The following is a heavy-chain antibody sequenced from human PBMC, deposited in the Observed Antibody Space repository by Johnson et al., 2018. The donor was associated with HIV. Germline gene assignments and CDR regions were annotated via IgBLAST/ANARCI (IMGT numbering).Heavy chain of an antibody. V-gene: IGHV3-30-3*01. Sequence: QVQLVESGGGVVQPGRSLRLSCAASGFTFSSYAMHWVRQAPGKGLEWVAVISYDGSNKYYADSVKGRFTISRDNSKNTLYLQMNSLRAEDTAVYYCARRWELHSNAFDIWGQGTMVTVSS. CDR2: ISYDGSNK. J-gene: IGHJ3*02. CDR1: GFTFSSYA. CDR3: ARRWELHSNAFDI. D-gene: IGHD1-26*01.